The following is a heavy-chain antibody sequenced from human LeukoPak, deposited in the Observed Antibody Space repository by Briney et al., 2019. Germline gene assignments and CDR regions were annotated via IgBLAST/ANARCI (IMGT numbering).Heavy chain of an antibody. CDR1: GFTFSSYG. J-gene: IGHJ4*02. V-gene: IGHV3-33*01. CDR3: ARDGYCSSTSCCDY. Sequence: GGSLRLSCAASGFTFSSYGMHWVRQAPGKGLEWVAVIWYDGSNKYYADSVKGRFTISRDNSKNTLYLQMNSLRAEDTAVYYCARDGYCSSTSCCDYWGQATLVTVSS. CDR2: IWYDGSNK. D-gene: IGHD2-2*03.